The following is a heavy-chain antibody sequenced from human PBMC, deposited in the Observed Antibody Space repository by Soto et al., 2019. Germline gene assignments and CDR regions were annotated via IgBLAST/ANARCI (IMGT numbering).Heavy chain of an antibody. D-gene: IGHD3-16*02. CDR2: IIPIFGTA. CDR3: ARNAYDYVWGSYRYPGSYYFDY. J-gene: IGHJ4*02. CDR1: GGTFSSYA. V-gene: IGHV1-69*13. Sequence: SVKVSCKASGGTFSSYAISWVRQAPGQGLEWMGGIIPIFGTANYAQKFQGRVTITADESTSTAYMELSSLRSEDTAVYYCARNAYDYVWGSYRYPGSYYFDYWGQGTLVTVSS.